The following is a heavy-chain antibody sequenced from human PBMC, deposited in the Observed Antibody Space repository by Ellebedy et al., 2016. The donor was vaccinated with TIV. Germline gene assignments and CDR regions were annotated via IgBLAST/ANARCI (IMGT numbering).Heavy chain of an antibody. CDR3: AREVPYYYASSGPNGG. CDR1: GFTFSDYY. V-gene: IGHV3-11*01. J-gene: IGHJ4*02. Sequence: PGGSLRLSCAASGFTFSDYYMSWIRQAPGKGLEWVSYISSSGSTIYYADSVKGRFTISRDNAKNSLYLQMNSLRAEDTAVYYCAREVPYYYASSGPNGGWGQGTLVTVSS. D-gene: IGHD3-22*01. CDR2: ISSSGSTI.